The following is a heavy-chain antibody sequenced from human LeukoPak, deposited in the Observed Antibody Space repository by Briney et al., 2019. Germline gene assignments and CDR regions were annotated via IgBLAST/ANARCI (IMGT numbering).Heavy chain of an antibody. CDR1: GFTFSSYA. V-gene: IGHV3-21*01. J-gene: IGHJ5*02. Sequence: PGGSLRLSCAASGFTFSSYAINWVRQAPGKGLEWVSSISSRGSYIYYADSVRGRFTISRDNAKNSLYLQMNSLRVEDTAVYYCARGSAYSTASLATWGQGTLVTVSS. CDR3: ARGSAYSTASLAT. D-gene: IGHD6-13*01. CDR2: ISSRGSYI.